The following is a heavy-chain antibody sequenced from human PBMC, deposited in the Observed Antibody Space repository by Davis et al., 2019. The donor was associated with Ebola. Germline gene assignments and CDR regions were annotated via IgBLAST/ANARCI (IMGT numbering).Heavy chain of an antibody. D-gene: IGHD6-19*01. Sequence: AASVKVSCKASGYTFTGYYMHWVRQAPGQGLEWMGWISAYNGNTNYAQILQGRVTMTTDTSTGTAYMELRSLRSDDTAVYYCARDLAVAPPDYWGQGTLVTVSS. CDR2: ISAYNGNT. CDR1: GYTFTGYY. CDR3: ARDLAVAPPDY. J-gene: IGHJ4*02. V-gene: IGHV1-18*04.